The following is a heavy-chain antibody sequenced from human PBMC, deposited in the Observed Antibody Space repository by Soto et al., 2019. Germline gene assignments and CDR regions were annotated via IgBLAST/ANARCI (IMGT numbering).Heavy chain of an antibody. CDR1: GYTFTSYA. CDR3: ARDGCSSTSCYTYYYYYYMDV. J-gene: IGHJ6*03. D-gene: IGHD2-2*02. V-gene: IGHV1-3*01. CDR2: INAGNGNT. Sequence: GASVKVSCKASGYTFTSYAMHWVRQAPGQRLEWMGWINAGNGNTKYSQKFQGRVTITRDTSASTAYMELSSLRSEDTAVYYCARDGCSSTSCYTYYYYYYMDVWGKGTTVTVSS.